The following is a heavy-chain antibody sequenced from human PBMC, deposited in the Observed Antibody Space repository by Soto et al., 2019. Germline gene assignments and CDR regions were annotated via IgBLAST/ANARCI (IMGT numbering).Heavy chain of an antibody. CDR1: GGSINSGGYY. D-gene: IGHD3-22*01. J-gene: IGHJ4*02. CDR3: ATSDYDSSGYYGGFDY. CDR2: ISYSGST. V-gene: IGHV4-31*03. Sequence: QVQLQESGPGLVKPSRTLSLTCTISGGSINSGGYYWSWIRQHPGKGLEWIGYISYSGSTYYNPSLKSGDTISVDTSKNQLCLKLSSVTAADTAVYYCATSDYDSSGYYGGFDYWGQGTLVTVSS.